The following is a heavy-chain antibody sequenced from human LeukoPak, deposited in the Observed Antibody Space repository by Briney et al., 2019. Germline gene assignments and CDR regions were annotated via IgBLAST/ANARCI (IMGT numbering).Heavy chain of an antibody. CDR3: ARDHFSSSWSSYYFDY. J-gene: IGHJ4*02. CDR2: ISAYNGNT. Sequence: ASVKVSCKASGYTFTSYGISWVRQAPGQALEWMGWISAYNGNTNYAQKLQGRVTMTTDTSTSTAYMELRSLRSDDTAVYYCARDHFSSSWSSYYFDYWGQGTLVTVSS. V-gene: IGHV1-18*01. CDR1: GYTFTSYG. D-gene: IGHD6-13*01.